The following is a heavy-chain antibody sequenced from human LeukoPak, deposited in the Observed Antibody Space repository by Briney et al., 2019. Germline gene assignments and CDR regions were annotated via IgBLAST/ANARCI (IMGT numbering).Heavy chain of an antibody. V-gene: IGHV5-51*01. CDR3: ARLEGYSYGGFYYYYMDV. CDR2: IYPDDSDT. D-gene: IGHD5-18*01. CDR1: EYSFPTYC. Sequence: GESLKISCKHSEYSFPTYCIGWVRQMPGKGLEWMGIIYPDDSDTRYSPSFQGQVTISADKSISTAYLQWSSLKASDTAMYYCARLEGYSYGGFYYYYMDVWGKGTTVTVSS. J-gene: IGHJ6*03.